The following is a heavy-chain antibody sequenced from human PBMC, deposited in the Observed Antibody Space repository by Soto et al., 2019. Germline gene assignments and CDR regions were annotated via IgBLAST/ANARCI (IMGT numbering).Heavy chain of an antibody. D-gene: IGHD3-16*01. Sequence: QVQLVESGGGVVQPGRSLRLSCAASGFTFSSYGMHWVRQAPGKGLEWVAVIWYDGSNKYYADSVKGRFTISRDNYKNTLYLQMNSLRADDTAVYYCAREPSYGYFDYWGQGTLVTVSS. CDR2: IWYDGSNK. V-gene: IGHV3-33*01. CDR3: AREPSYGYFDY. CDR1: GFTFSSYG. J-gene: IGHJ4*02.